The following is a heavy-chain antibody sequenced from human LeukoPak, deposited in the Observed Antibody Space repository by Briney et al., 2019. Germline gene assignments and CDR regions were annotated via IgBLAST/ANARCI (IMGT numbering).Heavy chain of an antibody. J-gene: IGHJ3*02. CDR1: GGSISSYY. D-gene: IGHD3-3*01. V-gene: IGHV4-59*01. CDR3: ARSFYYDFWSGYYSMTVGAFDI. CDR2: IYYSGST. Sequence: KPPETLSLTCTVSGGSISSYYWSWIRQPPGKGLEWIGYIYYSGSTNYNPSLKSRVTISVDTSKNQFSLKLSSVTAADTAVYYCARSFYYDFWSGYYSMTVGAFDIWGQGTMVTVSS.